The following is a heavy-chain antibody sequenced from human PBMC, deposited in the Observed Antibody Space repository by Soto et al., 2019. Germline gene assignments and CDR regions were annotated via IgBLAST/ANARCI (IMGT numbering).Heavy chain of an antibody. Sequence: QVQLVESGGGVVQPGGSLRLSCATSGFTFSNYGIHWVRQAPGKGLEWVALIWYDGSNKYYARSVKGRFNITRDNSHNTVYLQMNSLRAEDTAVYYCASPRRAFSTNWASDSWGQGTLVSVSS. CDR3: ASPRRAFSTNWASDS. V-gene: IGHV3-33*03. CDR1: GFTFSNYG. J-gene: IGHJ4*02. CDR2: IWYDGSNK. D-gene: IGHD2-2*01.